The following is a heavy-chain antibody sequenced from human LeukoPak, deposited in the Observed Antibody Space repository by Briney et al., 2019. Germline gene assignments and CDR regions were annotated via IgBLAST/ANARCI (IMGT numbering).Heavy chain of an antibody. V-gene: IGHV3-23*01. D-gene: IGHD6-19*01. Sequence: GGSLRLSCAASGFTFSSYAMSWVRQAPGKGLEWVSAISGSGDSTYYADSVKGRFTISRDNAKNSLYLQMNSLRAEDTAVYYCARYEAVAGWFDPWGQGTLVTVSS. CDR3: ARYEAVAGWFDP. J-gene: IGHJ5*02. CDR1: GFTFSSYA. CDR2: ISGSGDST.